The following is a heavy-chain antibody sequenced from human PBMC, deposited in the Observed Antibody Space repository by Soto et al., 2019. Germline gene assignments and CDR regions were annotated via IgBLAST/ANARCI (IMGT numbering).Heavy chain of an antibody. D-gene: IGHD3-3*01. J-gene: IGHJ6*03. V-gene: IGHV4-59*01. CDR3: ARTFDFWSGYYPDYYYYYMDG. Sequence: PSETLSLTCTVSGGSISSYYWSWIRQPPGKGLEWIGYIYYSGSTNYNPSLMSRVTISVDTSKHQFSLQLSSVTAADAAVYFCARTFDFWSGYYPDYYYYYMDGWGKGTTVTVSS. CDR2: IYYSGST. CDR1: GGSISSYY.